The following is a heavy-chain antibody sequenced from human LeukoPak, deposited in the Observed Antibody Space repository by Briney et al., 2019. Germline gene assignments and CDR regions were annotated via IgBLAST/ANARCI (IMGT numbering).Heavy chain of an antibody. J-gene: IGHJ4*02. V-gene: IGHV4-4*07. CDR2: IYTSCNT. Sequence: SETLSLTCTVSGDSIRSYYWSWIRQPPGKGLEWIGRIYTSCNTNYNPSLKSRVTMSVDMPKNQFSLRLTSVTDADTAVYYCAREQTLGSGSYAVSNWGQGTLVTVP. CDR3: AREQTLGSGSYAVSN. CDR1: GDSIRSYY. D-gene: IGHD3-10*01.